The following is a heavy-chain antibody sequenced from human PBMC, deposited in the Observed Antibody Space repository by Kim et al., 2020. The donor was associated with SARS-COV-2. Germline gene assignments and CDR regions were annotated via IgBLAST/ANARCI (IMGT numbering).Heavy chain of an antibody. V-gene: IGHV3-23*01. Sequence: GGSLRLSCAASGFAFHHSAMSWVRQTPGKGLEWVSGIIGSGFGTYYADSVKGRFSISRDNSKNILSLQMSDLRVEDTAVYHCVKHLDVTTVAFYWYFELWRRGTPVPVSS. CDR2: IIGSGFGT. CDR1: GFAFHHSA. J-gene: IGHJ2*01. CDR3: VKHLDVTTVAFYWYFEL. D-gene: IGHD1-1*01.